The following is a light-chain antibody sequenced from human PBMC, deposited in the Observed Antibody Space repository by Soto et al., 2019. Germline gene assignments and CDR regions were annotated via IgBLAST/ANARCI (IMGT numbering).Light chain of an antibody. CDR3: SSYTSSSTYV. J-gene: IGLJ1*01. CDR1: SSDVGGYNY. Sequence: QSVLTQPASVSGCPGQSSTISWTGTSSDVGGYNYVSWYQQHPGKAPKLMIYEVNDRPSGVSNRFSGSKPGNTASLTISGLQAEDEADYYCSSYTSSSTYVFGTGTKVTVL. V-gene: IGLV2-14*01. CDR2: EVN.